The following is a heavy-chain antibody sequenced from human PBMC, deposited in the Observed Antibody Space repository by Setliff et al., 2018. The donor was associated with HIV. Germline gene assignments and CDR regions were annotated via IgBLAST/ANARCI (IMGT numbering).Heavy chain of an antibody. V-gene: IGHV4-34*01. D-gene: IGHD6-19*01. CDR2: IYQSGST. Sequence: PSETLSLTCAVYGGSFSGYSWNWIRQSPGKGLEWIGEIYQSGSTNHNPALKSRITISLDMSKNQFSLNLTSVTAADAAIYYCASLAAVAGRQGELYNWFDPWGQGTLVTVSS. J-gene: IGHJ5*02. CDR1: GGSFSGYS. CDR3: ASLAAVAGRQGELYNWFDP.